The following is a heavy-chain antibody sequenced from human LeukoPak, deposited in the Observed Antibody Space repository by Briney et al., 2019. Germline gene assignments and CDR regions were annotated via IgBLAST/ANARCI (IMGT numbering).Heavy chain of an antibody. Sequence: QSGGSLRLSCAASGFTFSSYAMSWVRQAPGKGLEWVSAISGSGGSTYYADSVKGRFTISRDNAKNSLYLQMNSLRAEDTAVYYCARDGAAAGNHNYWGQGTLVTVSS. D-gene: IGHD6-13*01. CDR2: ISGSGGST. V-gene: IGHV3-23*01. J-gene: IGHJ4*02. CDR1: GFTFSSYA. CDR3: ARDGAAAGNHNY.